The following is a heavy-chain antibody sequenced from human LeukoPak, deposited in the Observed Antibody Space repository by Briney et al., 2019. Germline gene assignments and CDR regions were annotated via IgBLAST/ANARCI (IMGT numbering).Heavy chain of an antibody. J-gene: IGHJ4*02. Sequence: PGGSLRLSCAASGFTFSFYGMSWVRQAPGKGLEWVSAISGSGGSTYYADSVKGRFTISRDNSKNTLYLQMNSLKAEDTAVYYCARDYGSGSYPRIYFDYWGQGTLVTVSS. CDR3: ARDYGSGSYPRIYFDY. V-gene: IGHV3-23*01. CDR1: GFTFSFYG. CDR2: ISGSGGST. D-gene: IGHD3-10*01.